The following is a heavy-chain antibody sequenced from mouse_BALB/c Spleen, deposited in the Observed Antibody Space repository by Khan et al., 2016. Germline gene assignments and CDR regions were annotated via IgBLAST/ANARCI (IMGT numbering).Heavy chain of an antibody. CDR3: ARYGFFDY. CDR2: ISSGSSTI. D-gene: IGHD1-2*01. CDR1: GFTFSSFG. Sequence: EVELVESGGGLVQPGGSRKLSCAASGFTFSSFGMHWVRQAPEKGLEWVAYISSGSSTIYYADTVKGRFTISTDNPKNTLFLQMTSLRSEDTAMYYCARYGFFDYWGQGTTLTVSS. V-gene: IGHV5-17*02. J-gene: IGHJ2*01.